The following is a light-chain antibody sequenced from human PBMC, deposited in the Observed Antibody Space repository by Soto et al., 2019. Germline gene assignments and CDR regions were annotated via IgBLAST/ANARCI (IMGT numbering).Light chain of an antibody. CDR1: QEIRND. CDR3: LQHKSYPWT. J-gene: IGKJ1*01. Sequence: DIPMTQSPSSLSASVGDRVTITCRASQEIRNDLGWYQQKPWKAPKRLIYSASSLRSGGPSRFSGSGTGTEFTLTNTSLQPEDFAPYFCLQHKSYPWTFGQGTTVDFK. V-gene: IGKV1-17*01. CDR2: SAS.